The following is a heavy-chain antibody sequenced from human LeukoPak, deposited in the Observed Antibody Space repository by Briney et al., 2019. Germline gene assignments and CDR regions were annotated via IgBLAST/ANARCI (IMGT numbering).Heavy chain of an antibody. CDR1: GGSFSGYY. CDR2: IYTSGST. D-gene: IGHD1-26*01. CDR3: ASQLVGATQETYGMDV. J-gene: IGHJ6*02. Sequence: NPSETLSLTCAVYGGSFSGYYWSWIRQPPGKGLEWIGRIYTSGSTNYNPSLKSRVTMSVDTSKNQFSLKLSSVTAADTAVYYCASQLVGATQETYGMDVWGQGTTVTVSS. V-gene: IGHV4-59*10.